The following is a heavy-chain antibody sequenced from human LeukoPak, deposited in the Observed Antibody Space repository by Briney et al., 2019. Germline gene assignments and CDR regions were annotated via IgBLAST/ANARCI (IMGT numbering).Heavy chain of an antibody. V-gene: IGHV3-48*03. CDR1: GFTFSSFE. CDR3: ATDGGPGYSSSWYLY. J-gene: IGHJ4*02. CDR2: ISSGGSTI. Sequence: TGGSLRLSCAASGFTFSSFEMKWVRQAPGKGLEWVSYISSGGSTIYYADSVKGRFTISRDNAKNSLYLQMNSLRAEDTAVYYCATDGGPGYSSSWYLYWGQGTLVTVSS. D-gene: IGHD6-13*01.